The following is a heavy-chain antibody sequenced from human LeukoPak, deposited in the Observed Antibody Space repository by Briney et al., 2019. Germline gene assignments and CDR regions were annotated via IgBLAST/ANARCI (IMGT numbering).Heavy chain of an antibody. J-gene: IGHJ4*02. V-gene: IGHV3-21*01. D-gene: IGHD6-19*01. Sequence: GGSLRLSCAASGFTFSIYSMNWVRQAPGKGLEWVSSISSSSSYIYYADSVKGRFTISRDNAKNSLYLQMNSLRAEDTAVYYCARDYRPIAVAGFIDYWGQGTLVTVSS. CDR1: GFTFSIYS. CDR2: ISSSSSYI. CDR3: ARDYRPIAVAGFIDY.